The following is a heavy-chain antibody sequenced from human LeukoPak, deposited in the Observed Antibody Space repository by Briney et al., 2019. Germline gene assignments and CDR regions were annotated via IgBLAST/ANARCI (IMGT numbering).Heavy chain of an antibody. J-gene: IGHJ6*02. V-gene: IGHV3-23*01. Sequence: GGSLRLSCAASGFTFSSYAMSWVRQAPGKGLEWVSAISGSGGSTYYADSVKGRFTISRDNSKNTLYLQMNSLRAEDTAVYYCAKGDDSIYYYGMDVRGQGTTVTVSS. CDR2: ISGSGGST. CDR1: GFTFSSYA. D-gene: IGHD2-21*01. CDR3: AKGDDSIYYYGMDV.